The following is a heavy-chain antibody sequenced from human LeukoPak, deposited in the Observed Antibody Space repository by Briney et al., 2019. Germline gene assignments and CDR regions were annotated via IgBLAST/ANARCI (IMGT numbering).Heavy chain of an antibody. Sequence: PGGSLRLSCAASGFRFSNAWMSWVRQAPGMGLEWVGRIKSKTTGGTTDFAAPVKGRFTISRDDSKNTLYLQMNSLKIEDTAVYYCTTCTGGSCYSDYWGQGTLVTVSS. CDR3: TTCTGGSCYSDY. V-gene: IGHV3-15*01. J-gene: IGHJ4*02. CDR1: GFRFSNAW. D-gene: IGHD2-15*01. CDR2: IKSKTTGGTT.